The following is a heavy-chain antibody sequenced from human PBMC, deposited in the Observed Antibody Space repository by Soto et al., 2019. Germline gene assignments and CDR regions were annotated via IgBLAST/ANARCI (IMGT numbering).Heavy chain of an antibody. CDR3: ASCRDICGAFCAHFDY. CDR2: TYYRSKWYN. Sequence: PSETLSLTCAISGDSVSSNSAAWNWIRQSPSRGLEWLGRTYYRSKWYNDYAVSVKSRITINPDTSKNQISLQLNSVTPEDTAVYYCASCRDICGAFCAHFDYWGLGXLVTVYS. CDR1: GDSVSSNSAA. V-gene: IGHV6-1*01. D-gene: IGHD5-12*01. J-gene: IGHJ4*02.